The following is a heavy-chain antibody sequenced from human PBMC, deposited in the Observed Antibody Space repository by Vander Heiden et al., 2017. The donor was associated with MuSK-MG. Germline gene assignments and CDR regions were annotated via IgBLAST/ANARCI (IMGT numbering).Heavy chain of an antibody. CDR1: GFTFSSYA. V-gene: IGHV3-30*04. CDR3: ARGYGVPPNEYVQH. J-gene: IGHJ1*01. CDR2: ISYDGSNK. D-gene: IGHD4-17*01. Sequence: LSCAASGFTFSSYAMHWVRQAPGKGLEWVAVISYDGSNKYYADSVKGRFTISRDNSKNTLYLQMNSMRAEDTAVYYCARGYGVPPNEYVQHGGQGTLVTVSS.